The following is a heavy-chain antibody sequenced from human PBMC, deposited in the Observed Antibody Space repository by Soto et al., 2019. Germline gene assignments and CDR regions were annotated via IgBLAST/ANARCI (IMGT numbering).Heavy chain of an antibody. D-gene: IGHD3-22*01. CDR2: LSDSVGTT. J-gene: IGHJ4*02. CDR1: GFSFGTYT. Sequence: GSLRLSCAVSGFSFGTYTVNWVRQAPGMGLEWVSGLSDSVGTTHYAYSVKGRFTISRDKSKNTLYLQMNNLRAEDTAVYYCAKNLIGGRLQSTFDLWGQGTQVTVYS. V-gene: IGHV3-23*01. CDR3: AKNLIGGRLQSTFDL.